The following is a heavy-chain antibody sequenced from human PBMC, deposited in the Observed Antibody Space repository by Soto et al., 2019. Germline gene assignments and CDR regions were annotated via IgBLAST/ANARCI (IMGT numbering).Heavy chain of an antibody. Sequence: SETLSLTCTVSGGSISSGDYYWSWIRQPPGKGLEWIGYIYYSGSTYYNPSLKSRVTISVDTSKNQFSLKLSSVTAADTAVYYCARTLNTIFGVVIGWFDPWGQGTLVTVSS. CDR2: IYYSGST. V-gene: IGHV4-30-4*01. CDR3: ARTLNTIFGVVIGWFDP. CDR1: GGSISSGDYY. J-gene: IGHJ5*02. D-gene: IGHD3-3*01.